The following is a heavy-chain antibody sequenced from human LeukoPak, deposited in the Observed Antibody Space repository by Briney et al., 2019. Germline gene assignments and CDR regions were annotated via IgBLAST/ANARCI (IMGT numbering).Heavy chain of an antibody. V-gene: IGHV1-8*03. CDR1: GGTFSSYA. J-gene: IGHJ6*03. Sequence: GASVKVSCKASGGTFSSYAISWVRQATGQGLEWMGWMNPNSGNTGYAQKFQGRVTITRNTSISTAYMELSSLRSEDTAVYYCARDRGPSLYYYYMDVWGKGTTVTVSS. CDR2: MNPNSGNT. D-gene: IGHD3-16*01. CDR3: ARDRGPSLYYYYMDV.